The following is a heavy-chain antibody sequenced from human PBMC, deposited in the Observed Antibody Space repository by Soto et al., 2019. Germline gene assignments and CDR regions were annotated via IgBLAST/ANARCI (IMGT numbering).Heavy chain of an antibody. CDR1: RGSFSGYY. V-gene: IGHV4-34*01. J-gene: IGHJ4*02. Sequence: PSETLSLTCGVYRGSFSGYYWSWIRQPPGKGLEWIGEINHSGSTNYNPSLKSRVTISIDRSKNQFSLKLSSVTAADTAVYYCARRYGSCFDYWGQGTLVTVSS. CDR3: ARRYGSCFDY. CDR2: INHSGST. D-gene: IGHD6-6*01.